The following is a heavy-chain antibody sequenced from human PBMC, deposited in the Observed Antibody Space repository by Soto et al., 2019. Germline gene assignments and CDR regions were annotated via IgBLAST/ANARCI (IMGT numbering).Heavy chain of an antibody. CDR2: ISYDGSNK. D-gene: IGHD1-26*01. V-gene: IGHV3-30*18. CDR1: GFTFSSYG. Sequence: GGSLRLSCAASGFTFSSYGMHWVRQAPGKGLEWVAVISYDGSNKYYADSVKGRFTISRDNSKNTLYLQMNSLRAEDTAVYYCAKDGGSSGYYYYAMDVWGQGTTVTVSS. CDR3: AKDGGSSGYYYYAMDV. J-gene: IGHJ6*02.